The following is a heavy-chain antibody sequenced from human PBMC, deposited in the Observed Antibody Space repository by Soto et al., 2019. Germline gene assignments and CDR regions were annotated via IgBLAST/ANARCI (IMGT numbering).Heavy chain of an antibody. CDR2: IQQDGSEK. D-gene: IGHD2-2*01. V-gene: IGHV3-7*01. CDR1: GFTFSTYW. J-gene: IGHJ4*02. Sequence: ESGGGLVQPGGSLRLSCAVSGFTFSTYWMSWVRQTPGKGLEWVDNIQQDGSEKYYVDSVKGRFTISRDNAKNSLFLQMNSLRVEDTAVDYCARDRGWNIVVVPASFDFWGQGALVTVSS. CDR3: ARDRGWNIVVVPASFDF.